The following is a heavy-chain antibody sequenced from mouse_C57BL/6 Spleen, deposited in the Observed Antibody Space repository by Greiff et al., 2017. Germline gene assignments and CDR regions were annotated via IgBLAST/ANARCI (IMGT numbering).Heavy chain of an antibody. CDR1: GFTFSDYY. V-gene: IGHV5-16*01. CDR3: ARADYYGSSPAWFAY. D-gene: IGHD1-1*01. J-gene: IGHJ3*01. Sequence: EVMLVESEGGLVQPGSSMKLSCTASGFTFSDYYMAWVRQVPEKGLEWVANINYDGSSTYYLDSLKSRFIISRDNAKNILYLQMSSLKSEDTATYYCARADYYGSSPAWFAYWGQGTLVTVSA. CDR2: INYDGSST.